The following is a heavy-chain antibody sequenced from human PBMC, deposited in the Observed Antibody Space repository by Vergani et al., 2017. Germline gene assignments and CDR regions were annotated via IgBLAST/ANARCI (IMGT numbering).Heavy chain of an antibody. D-gene: IGHD5-24*01. J-gene: IGHJ4*02. CDR2: IWYEGSNK. Sequence: QVQLVESGGGVVQPGRSLRLSCAASGFTLSSYGMPWVRQAPGKGLEWVAVIWYEGSNKYYSDSVKGRFTISRDNSKNTLYLQMNSLRAEDTAVYHCARVLLDGYNSGAIDYWGQGTLVTVSS. CDR3: ARVLLDGYNSGAIDY. CDR1: GFTLSSYG. V-gene: IGHV3-33*01.